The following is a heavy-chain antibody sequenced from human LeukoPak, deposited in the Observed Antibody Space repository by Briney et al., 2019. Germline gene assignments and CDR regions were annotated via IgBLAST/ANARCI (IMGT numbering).Heavy chain of an antibody. CDR3: VRSPSDGVDV. V-gene: IGHV3-64D*09. Sequence: GGSLRLSCSASGFTLSTYPMHWVRQAPGKGLEYVSTIFTNADLTSYAASVRGRFSTSRDNSKNTLYLQMSSLRPEDTAVYYCVRSPSDGVDVWGQGATVIVSS. CDR1: GFTLSTYP. CDR2: IFTNADLT. J-gene: IGHJ6*02.